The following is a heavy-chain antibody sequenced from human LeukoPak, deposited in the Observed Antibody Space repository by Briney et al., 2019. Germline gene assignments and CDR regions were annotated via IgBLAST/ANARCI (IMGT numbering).Heavy chain of an antibody. Sequence: SETLSLTCTVSGGSISSGDYYWSWIRQPPGKGLEWIGYIYYSGSTYYNPSLKSRVTISVDTSKNQFSLKLSSVTAADTAVYYCARELLLNYYFDYWGQGTLVTVSS. D-gene: IGHD3-22*01. CDR3: ARELLLNYYFDY. CDR1: GGSISSGDYY. CDR2: IYYSGST. J-gene: IGHJ4*02. V-gene: IGHV4-30-4*01.